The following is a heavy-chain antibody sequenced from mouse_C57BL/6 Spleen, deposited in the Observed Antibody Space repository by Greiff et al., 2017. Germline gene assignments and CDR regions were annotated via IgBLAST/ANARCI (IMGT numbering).Heavy chain of an antibody. CDR3: ARTVVARYWYFDV. CDR2: IDPNSGGT. CDR1: GYTFTSYW. J-gene: IGHJ1*03. V-gene: IGHV1-72*01. D-gene: IGHD1-1*01. Sequence: QVQLKESGAELVKPAASVKLSCKASGYTFTSYWMHWVKQRPGRGLEWIGRIDPNSGGTKYNEKFKSKATLTVDKPSSTAYMQLSSLTSEDSAVYDCARTVVARYWYFDVWGTGTTVTVSS.